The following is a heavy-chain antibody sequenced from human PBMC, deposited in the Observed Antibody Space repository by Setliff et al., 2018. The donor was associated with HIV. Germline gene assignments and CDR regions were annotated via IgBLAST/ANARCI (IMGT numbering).Heavy chain of an antibody. Sequence: SETLSLTCTVSGGSISSYYWSWIRQPPGKGLEWIGYIYTSGSTTYNPALKSRVTISVDTSKNQFSLKLSSVTAADTAVYYCARGYSSSSFILWGQGTLVTVSS. V-gene: IGHV4-4*08. CDR2: IYTSGST. D-gene: IGHD6-6*01. CDR3: ARGYSSSSFIL. CDR1: GGSISSYY. J-gene: IGHJ4*02.